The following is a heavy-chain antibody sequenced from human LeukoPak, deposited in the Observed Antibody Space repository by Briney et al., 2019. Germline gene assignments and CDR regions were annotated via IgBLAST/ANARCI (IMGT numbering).Heavy chain of an antibody. J-gene: IGHJ4*02. CDR2: TYYSGNT. CDR1: GGSMTNYY. Sequence: PSETLSLTCTVSGGSMTNYYWTWIRQSPGKGLEWIGHTYYSGNTNYNPSLKSRVTISIDTSKNQFSLKLSSVTAADTAVYYCTRGRAYYDSTGYYYWGRGILVIVSS. D-gene: IGHD3-22*01. CDR3: TRGRAYYDSTGYYY. V-gene: IGHV4-59*01.